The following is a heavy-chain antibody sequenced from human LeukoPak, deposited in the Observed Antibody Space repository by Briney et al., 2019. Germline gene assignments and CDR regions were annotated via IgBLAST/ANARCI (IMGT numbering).Heavy chain of an antibody. Sequence: GGSLRLSCAASGFTLSSYSGYWMSWVRQAAGKGLEWLDDIKEDGIEKYYVDSVKGRFTISRDTANTALYLQMNSLRAEDTAVYYCASPRGYWGQGALVTVSS. CDR3: ASPRGY. J-gene: IGHJ4*02. CDR1: GFTLSSYSGYW. CDR2: IKEDGIEK. V-gene: IGHV3-7*01.